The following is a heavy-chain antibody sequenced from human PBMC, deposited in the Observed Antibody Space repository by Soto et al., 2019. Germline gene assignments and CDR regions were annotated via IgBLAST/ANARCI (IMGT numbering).Heavy chain of an antibody. CDR3: ARESDSGSYYFDY. Sequence: SETLSLTCSVYGCFLSESYWTWIRQPPGKGLEWIGYIYNSGSTNYNPSLKSRVTISVDTSKNHFSLRMSSVTAADTAVYYCARESDSGSYYFDYWGRGTLVTVSS. J-gene: IGHJ4*02. CDR2: IYNSGST. D-gene: IGHD3-10*01. CDR1: GCFLSESY. V-gene: IGHV4-59*01.